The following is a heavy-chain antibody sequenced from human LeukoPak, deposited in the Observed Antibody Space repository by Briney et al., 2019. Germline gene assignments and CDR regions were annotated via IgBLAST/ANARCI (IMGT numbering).Heavy chain of an antibody. Sequence: PGRSLRLSCAASGFTFSSYGMHRVRQAPGKGLEWVAVIWYDGSNKYYADSVKGRFTISRDNSKNTLYLQMNSLRAEDTAVYYCAREFRGAAGPLDYWGQGTLVTVSS. D-gene: IGHD6-13*01. CDR1: GFTFSSYG. CDR2: IWYDGSNK. CDR3: AREFRGAAGPLDY. J-gene: IGHJ4*02. V-gene: IGHV3-33*01.